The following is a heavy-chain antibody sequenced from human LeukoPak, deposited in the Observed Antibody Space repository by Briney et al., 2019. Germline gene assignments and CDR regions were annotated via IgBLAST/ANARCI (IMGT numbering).Heavy chain of an antibody. Sequence: GSLRLSCAASGFNFSNYWMSWVRQNPGKGLEWVANINRDGSEKYYVDSVEGQFTISRDNAKNSLFLQMNSLRVEDTAVYYCARRRGYSYGRNNYYFDYWGQGTLVTVSS. D-gene: IGHD5-18*01. J-gene: IGHJ4*02. CDR2: INRDGSEK. CDR3: ARRRGYSYGRNNYYFDY. V-gene: IGHV3-7*03. CDR1: GFNFSNYW.